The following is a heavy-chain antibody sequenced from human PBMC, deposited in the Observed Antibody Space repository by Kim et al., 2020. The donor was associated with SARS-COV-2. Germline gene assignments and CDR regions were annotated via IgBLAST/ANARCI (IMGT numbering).Heavy chain of an antibody. D-gene: IGHD1-26*01. CDR2: ISGSGGSI. V-gene: IGHV3-23*01. J-gene: IGHJ4*02. CDR1: GFTFSSYA. CDR3: AKDRVGEVPDYYFDY. Sequence: GGSLRLSCAASGFTFSSYAMSWVRQAPGKGLEWVSAISGSGGSIYYANSVKGRFTNSRDNSKNTLYLQMNSLRAEDTAVYYCAKDRVGEVPDYYFDYWGQGTLVTVSS.